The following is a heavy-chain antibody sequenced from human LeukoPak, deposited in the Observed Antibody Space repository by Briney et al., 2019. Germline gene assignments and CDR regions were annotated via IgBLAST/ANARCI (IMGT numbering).Heavy chain of an antibody. CDR2: IKQDGSEK. CDR1: GFTFSSYS. J-gene: IGHJ4*02. D-gene: IGHD2-15*01. Sequence: PGGSLRLSCAASGFTFSSYSMNWVRQAPGKGLEWVANIKQDGSEKYYVDSVKGRFTISRDNAKNSLYLQMNSLRAEDTAVYYCARESVDCSGGSCEGTSFDYWGQGTLVTVSS. CDR3: ARESVDCSGGSCEGTSFDY. V-gene: IGHV3-7*01.